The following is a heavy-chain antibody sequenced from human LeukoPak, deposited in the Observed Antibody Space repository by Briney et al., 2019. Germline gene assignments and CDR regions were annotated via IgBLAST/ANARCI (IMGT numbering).Heavy chain of an antibody. CDR3: ARDGARYGSGSYEAMGWLDP. Sequence: ASVKVSCKASGYTFTSYYMHWVRQAPGQGLEWMGIINPSGGSTSYAQKFQGRVTMTRDTSTSTVYMELSSLRSEDTAVHYCARDGARYGSGSYEAMGWLDPWGQGTLVTVSS. CDR2: INPSGGST. J-gene: IGHJ5*02. D-gene: IGHD3-10*01. CDR1: GYTFTSYY. V-gene: IGHV1-46*01.